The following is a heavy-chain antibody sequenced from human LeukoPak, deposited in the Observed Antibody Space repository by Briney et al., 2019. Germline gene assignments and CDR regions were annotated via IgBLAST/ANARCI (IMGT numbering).Heavy chain of an antibody. CDR1: GFTFSSYE. CDR3: ARDGGYSYGFAFDI. V-gene: IGHV3-48*03. D-gene: IGHD5-18*01. J-gene: IGHJ3*02. CDR2: ISSSGSTI. Sequence: GGSLRLSYAASGFTFSSYEMNWVRQAPGKGLEWVSYISSSGSTIYYADSVKGRFTISRDNAKNSLYLQMNSLRAEDTAVYYCARDGGYSYGFAFDIWGQGTMVTVSS.